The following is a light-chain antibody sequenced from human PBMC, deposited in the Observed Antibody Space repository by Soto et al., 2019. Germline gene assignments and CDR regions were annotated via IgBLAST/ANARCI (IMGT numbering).Light chain of an antibody. J-gene: IGLJ3*02. Sequence: SYELTQPPSVSVAPGKTARIPCGGNNIGSKSVHWYQQKPGQAPVLVIYYDSDRPSGIPERFSGSNSGNTATLTISRVEAGDEADYYCQVWDSRSDPWVFGGGTKLTVL. CDR3: QVWDSRSDPWV. CDR2: YDS. V-gene: IGLV3-21*04. CDR1: NIGSKS.